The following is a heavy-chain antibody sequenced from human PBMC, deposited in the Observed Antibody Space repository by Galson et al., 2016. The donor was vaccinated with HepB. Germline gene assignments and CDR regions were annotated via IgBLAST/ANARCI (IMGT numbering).Heavy chain of an antibody. CDR3: ARASQIYDTTNWGFDN. D-gene: IGHD3-9*01. V-gene: IGHV3-21*01. Sequence: SLRLSCAASGFTFSTYSVHWVRQAPGKGLEWVSSISSRGSNIYYADSVKGRFTISRDNAQNSLYLQMNSLRAEDTAMYYCARASQIYDTTNWGFDNWGQGTLVIVSS. CDR2: ISSRGSNI. J-gene: IGHJ4*02. CDR1: GFTFSTYS.